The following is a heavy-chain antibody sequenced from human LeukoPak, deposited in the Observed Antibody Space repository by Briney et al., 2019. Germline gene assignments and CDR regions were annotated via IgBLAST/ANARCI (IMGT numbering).Heavy chain of an antibody. CDR3: ALWPFITMVRGVYNYYYMDV. V-gene: IGHV1-2*02. CDR2: INPNSGVT. CDR1: GYTFTDHY. J-gene: IGHJ6*03. D-gene: IGHD3-10*01. Sequence: GASVKVSCKASGYTFTDHYMHWVRQAPGQGLEWMGWINPNSGVTNYAQKFQGRVTMTRDTSISTAYMELSRLRSDDTAVYYCALWPFITMVRGVYNYYYMDVWGKGTTVTISS.